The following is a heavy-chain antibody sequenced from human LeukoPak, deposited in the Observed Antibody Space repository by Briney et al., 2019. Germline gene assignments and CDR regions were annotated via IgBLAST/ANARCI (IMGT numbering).Heavy chain of an antibody. D-gene: IGHD5-24*01. CDR2: VFHSGRT. CDR1: GGSFSGFF. Sequence: WETLSLTCTVSGGSFSGFFWNWIRQPPGKGLEWIGFVFHSGRTHYNPPLKSRVTIPPDTSNNHFSLRLTSGTGADTAVYYCAGVGGDAVHGYNIVFGYLNYWGREPLFIVSA. V-gene: IGHV4-59*01. J-gene: IGHJ4*02. CDR3: AGVGGDAVHGYNIVFGYLNY.